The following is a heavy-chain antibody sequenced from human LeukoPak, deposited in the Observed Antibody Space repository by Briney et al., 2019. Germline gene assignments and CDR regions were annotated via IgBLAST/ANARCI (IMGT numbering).Heavy chain of an antibody. Sequence: SETLSLTCTVSGDSISTSKSYWGWIRQPPLKGLEWIGSIYYSGNTYYNASLKSRVTISVDTSKNQFSLKLSSVTAADTAVYYCAKHYMGSYYNRGLDYWGQGTLVTVSS. D-gene: IGHD3-10*01. CDR3: AKHYMGSYYNRGLDY. CDR2: IYYSGNT. CDR1: GDSISTSKSY. V-gene: IGHV4-39*01. J-gene: IGHJ4*02.